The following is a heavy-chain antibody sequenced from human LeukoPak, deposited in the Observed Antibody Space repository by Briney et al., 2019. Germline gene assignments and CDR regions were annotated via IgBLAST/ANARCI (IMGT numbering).Heavy chain of an antibody. V-gene: IGHV4-31*03. CDR3: ARDRSSSWPYYYYYYGMDV. CDR2: IYYSGST. J-gene: IGHJ6*02. D-gene: IGHD6-13*01. CDR1: GGSISSGGYY. Sequence: SQTLSLTRTVSGGSISSGGYYWSWIRQHPGKGLEWIGYIYYSGSTYYNPSLKSRVTISVDTSKNQFSLKLSSVTAADTAVYYCARDRSSSWPYYYYYYGMDVWGQGTTVTVSS.